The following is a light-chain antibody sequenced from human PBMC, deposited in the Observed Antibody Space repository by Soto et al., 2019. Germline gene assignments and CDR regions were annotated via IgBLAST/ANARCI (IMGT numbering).Light chain of an antibody. CDR1: QSVTTY. V-gene: IGKV1-39*01. Sequence: DIQMTQSPSSLSASVGDRVTITCRVSQSVTTYLNWYQHKPGKAPQLLIYGASRLQSGVPSRFSASGSATDFALTITSLQPEDFATYYCHQSYSNPPTFGQGTRLEI. CDR3: HQSYSNPPT. J-gene: IGKJ5*01. CDR2: GAS.